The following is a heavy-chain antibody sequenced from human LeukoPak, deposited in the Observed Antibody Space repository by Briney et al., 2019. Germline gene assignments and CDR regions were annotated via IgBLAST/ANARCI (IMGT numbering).Heavy chain of an antibody. CDR3: ARDSVQVVRFDY. V-gene: IGHV1-2*02. CDR2: INPNTGGT. CDR1: GYTFTGYY. Sequence: ASVKVSCKTSGYTFTGYYMHWVRQAPGQGLVWMGWINPNTGGTNYAQKFQGRVTMTRDTSISTGYMALSRLRSDDTAVYYCARDSVQVVRFDYWGQGTLVTVPS. J-gene: IGHJ4*02.